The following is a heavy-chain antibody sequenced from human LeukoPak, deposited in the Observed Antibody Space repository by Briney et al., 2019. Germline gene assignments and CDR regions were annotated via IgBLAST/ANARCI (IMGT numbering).Heavy chain of an antibody. J-gene: IGHJ6*02. CDR2: IRSKANSYVT. D-gene: IGHD2-15*01. CDR3: TRHSDKYCSGAGCYVYNFYGMDV. CDR1: GLSFSGSA. V-gene: IGHV3-73*01. Sequence: GGSLRLSCAASGLSFSGSAMHWVRQASGRGLVWLGRIRSKANSYVTAYAASVNGRFIISRDDSRNTAYLQMNSLQTEDTAVYYCTRHSDKYCSGAGCYVYNFYGMDVWGQGTTVTVSS.